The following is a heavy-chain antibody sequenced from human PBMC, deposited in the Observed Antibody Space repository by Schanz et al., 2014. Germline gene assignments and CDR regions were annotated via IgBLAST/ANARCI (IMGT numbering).Heavy chain of an antibody. Sequence: QLQMQESGPGLVKPSETLSLTCSVSGDSISSTSYYWGWIRQPPGKGLEWIGSIYYSGSTYYNAPLKGRVPIPLDPSKNQSPLSLNSVTAADSAVYYCARLWGGWRIPDYWGQGTLVTVSS. V-gene: IGHV4-39*01. CDR1: GDSISSTSYY. CDR3: ARLWGGWRIPDY. CDR2: IYYSGST. J-gene: IGHJ4*02. D-gene: IGHD6-19*01.